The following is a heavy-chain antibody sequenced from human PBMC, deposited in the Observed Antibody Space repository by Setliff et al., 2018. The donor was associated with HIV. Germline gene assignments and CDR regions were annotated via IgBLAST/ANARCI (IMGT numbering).Heavy chain of an antibody. CDR2: MNPDSRNT. CDR1: GYTFSNYD. CDR3: ATARRDYYDRGRRSHYYIDV. V-gene: IGHV1-8*02. D-gene: IGHD3-22*01. J-gene: IGHJ6*03. Sequence: ASVKVSCKPSGYTFSNYDINWVRQAAGQGLEWMGWMNPDSRNTGYAQRFEGRVTLTWDTSISTAYLELSNLKSEDTAVYYCATARRDYYDRGRRSHYYIDVWGKGTTVTVSS.